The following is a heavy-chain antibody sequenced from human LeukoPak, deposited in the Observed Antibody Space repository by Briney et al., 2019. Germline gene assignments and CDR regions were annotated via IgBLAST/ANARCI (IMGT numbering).Heavy chain of an antibody. Sequence: QPGGSLRLSCAASGFTFSSYWMSGVRQARGKGLEWGSLISATGGTTYYADSVKGRFTISRDNSMNTLYLQMNTLRAEDTALYYCAKGTGYSYAYSFDYWGQGTLVTVSS. J-gene: IGHJ4*02. CDR1: GFTFSSYW. CDR3: AKGTGYSYAYSFDY. D-gene: IGHD5-18*01. V-gene: IGHV3-23*01. CDR2: ISATGGTT.